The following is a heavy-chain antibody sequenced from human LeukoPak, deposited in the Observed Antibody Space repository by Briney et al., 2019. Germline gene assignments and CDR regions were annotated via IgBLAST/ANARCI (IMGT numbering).Heavy chain of an antibody. CDR2: IYYSGST. Sequence: SETLSLTCTVSGGSISSGGYYWSWIRQHPGKGLEWIGYIYYSGSTYYNPSLKSRVTISVDTSKNQFSLKLSSVTAADTAVYYCARGYSSGYYAVYYYYGMDVWGQGTTVTVSS. CDR3: ARGYSSGYYAVYYYYGMDV. D-gene: IGHD3-22*01. V-gene: IGHV4-31*03. J-gene: IGHJ6*02. CDR1: GGSISSGGYY.